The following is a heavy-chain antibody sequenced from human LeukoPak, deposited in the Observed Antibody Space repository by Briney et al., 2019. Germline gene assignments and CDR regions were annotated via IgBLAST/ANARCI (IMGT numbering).Heavy chain of an antibody. CDR3: ATKTPGNYPYDY. Sequence: GGPLRLPCAASGLPFSPPPINGARLPPGNRLDWASLSGTSGDTYYADSVKGRFTISRDNSKSTLSLQMANLRVEDTAVYYCATKTPGNYPYDYWGQGTLVTVSP. J-gene: IGHJ4*02. CDR1: GLPFSPPP. D-gene: IGHD3-22*01. CDR2: SGTSGDT. V-gene: IGHV3-23*01.